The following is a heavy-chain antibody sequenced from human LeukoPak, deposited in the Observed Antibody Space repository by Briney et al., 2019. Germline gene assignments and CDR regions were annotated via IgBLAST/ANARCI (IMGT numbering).Heavy chain of an antibody. CDR3: AREGRSYDYVWGSYRSSFDY. CDR1: GFTVSSNY. J-gene: IGHJ4*02. D-gene: IGHD3-16*02. V-gene: IGHV3-66*01. Sequence: GGSLRLSCAASGFTVSSNYMSWVRQAPGKGLEWVSVIYSGGTTYYADSVKGRFTISRDNSKNTLYLQMNSLRAEDTAVYYCAREGRSYDYVWGSYRSSFDYWGQGTLVTVSS. CDR2: IYSGGTT.